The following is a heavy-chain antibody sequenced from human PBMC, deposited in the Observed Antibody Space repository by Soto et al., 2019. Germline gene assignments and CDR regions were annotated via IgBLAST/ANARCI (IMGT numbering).Heavy chain of an antibody. D-gene: IGHD3-9*01. Sequence: TGGSLRLSCAASGFTFSGYSMNWVRQAPGKGLEWVSSISSSSSYIYYADSVKGRFTISRDNAKNSLYLQMNSLRAEDTAVYYCARAGYDILTGYYRGDWFDPWGQGTLVTVSS. V-gene: IGHV3-21*01. CDR2: ISSSSSYI. CDR3: ARAGYDILTGYYRGDWFDP. CDR1: GFTFSGYS. J-gene: IGHJ5*02.